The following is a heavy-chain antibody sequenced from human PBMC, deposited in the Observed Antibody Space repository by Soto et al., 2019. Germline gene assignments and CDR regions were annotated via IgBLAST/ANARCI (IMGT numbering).Heavy chain of an antibody. CDR3: ARNPHQSSKRPFDY. Sequence: PSETLSLTCAVYGGSFSGYYWSWIRQPPGKGLEWIGEINHSGSTNYNPSLKSRVTISVDTSKNQFSLKLSSVTAADTAVYYCARNPHQSSKRPFDYWGQGTLVTVSS. CDR1: GGSFSGYY. D-gene: IGHD6-6*01. J-gene: IGHJ4*02. CDR2: INHSGST. V-gene: IGHV4-34*01.